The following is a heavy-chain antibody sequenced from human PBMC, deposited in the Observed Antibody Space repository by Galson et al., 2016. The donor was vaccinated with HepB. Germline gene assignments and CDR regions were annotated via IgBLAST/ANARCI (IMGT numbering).Heavy chain of an antibody. J-gene: IGHJ6*02. D-gene: IGHD2-15*01. CDR3: ARSGCSGGSCTAGVYYYGMDV. CDR1: GFTFSDYS. CDR2: ISGTGSTI. V-gene: IGHV3-48*02. Sequence: SLRLSCAASGFTFSDYSMNWVRQAPGKGLEWLSYISGTGSTIYSADSVKGRFSISRDNAHKSIYLQMNSLRDEDTAVYYCARSGCSGGSCTAGVYYYGMDVWGQGTTVTVSS.